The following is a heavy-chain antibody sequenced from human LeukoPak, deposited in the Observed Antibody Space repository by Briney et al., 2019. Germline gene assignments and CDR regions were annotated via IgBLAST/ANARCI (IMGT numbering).Heavy chain of an antibody. CDR1: GGSIRSYY. V-gene: IGHV4-59*08. Sequence: PSETLSLTCTVSGGSIRSYYWSWIRQPPGKGLEWIGYIYYSGSTNYNPSLKSRVTISVDTSKNQFPLKLSSVTAADTAVYYCARLSSPDCYDSSGYGLDYWGQGTLVTVSS. CDR2: IYYSGST. J-gene: IGHJ4*02. D-gene: IGHD3-22*01. CDR3: ARLSSPDCYDSSGYGLDY.